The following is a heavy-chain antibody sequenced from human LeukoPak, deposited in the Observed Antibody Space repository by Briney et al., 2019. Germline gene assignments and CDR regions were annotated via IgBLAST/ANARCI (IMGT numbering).Heavy chain of an antibody. D-gene: IGHD1-20*01. CDR1: GGSISSGSYY. CDR2: IYSSGST. Sequence: SQTLSLTCTVSGGSISSGSYYWSWIRQPAGKGLEWIGRIYSSGSTNYNPSLKSRVTMSVDTSQNQFSVKVSSVTAADTAVYYCARGYNWASPTRNFYYMDVWGKGTTVTVSS. CDR3: ARGYNWASPTRNFYYMDV. V-gene: IGHV4-61*02. J-gene: IGHJ6*03.